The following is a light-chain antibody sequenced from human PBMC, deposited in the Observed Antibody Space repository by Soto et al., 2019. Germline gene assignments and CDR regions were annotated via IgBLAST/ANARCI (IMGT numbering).Light chain of an antibody. CDR2: DAS. V-gene: IGKV3-20*01. Sequence: EIFMTQSPVTLSFSPGERATLSCRASQSVNFYLAWYQQKPGQAPRLLISDASSRATDVPDRFSGSGSGTDFTLTITRLEPEDFAVYYCQQYGDSPVTFGQGTKVDIK. CDR3: QQYGDSPVT. J-gene: IGKJ1*01. CDR1: QSVNFY.